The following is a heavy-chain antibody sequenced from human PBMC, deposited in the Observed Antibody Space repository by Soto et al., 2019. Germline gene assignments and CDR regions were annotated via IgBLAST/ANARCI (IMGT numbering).Heavy chain of an antibody. D-gene: IGHD2-15*01. CDR1: GYTFTSYY. Sequence: GASVKVSCKTSGYTFTSYYIHWVRQAPGQGLEWMGMISPSGGSTTHAQMFQGRVTMTRDTSTSTVYMDLSSLRSEDTAVYYCARGTGGNWAAFDIWGQGTMVTVS. V-gene: IGHV1-46*01. CDR3: ARGTGGNWAAFDI. J-gene: IGHJ3*02. CDR2: ISPSGGST.